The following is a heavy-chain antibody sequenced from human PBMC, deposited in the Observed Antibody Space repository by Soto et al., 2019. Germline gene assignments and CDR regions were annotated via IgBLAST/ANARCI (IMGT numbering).Heavy chain of an antibody. CDR1: GFTFSNAW. CDR2: INSKTDGGTT. Sequence: EVQLVESGGGLVKPGGSLRLSCAASGFTFSNAWMSWVRQAPGKGLEWVGRINSKTDGGTTDYAAPVKSRFTISRDDSKNTLYRQMTSLKTEDTAVYYCTTDIVFANWFDPWGQGTLVTVSS. J-gene: IGHJ5*02. D-gene: IGHD3-16*02. V-gene: IGHV3-15*01. CDR3: TTDIVFANWFDP.